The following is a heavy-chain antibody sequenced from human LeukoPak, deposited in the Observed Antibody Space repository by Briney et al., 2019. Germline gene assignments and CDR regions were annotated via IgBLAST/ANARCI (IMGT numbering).Heavy chain of an antibody. CDR1: GGSISSSSYY. D-gene: IGHD6-13*01. CDR2: IYYSGST. V-gene: IGHV4-39*01. J-gene: IGHJ5*02. Sequence: SETLSLTCTVSGGSISSSSYYWGWIRQPPGKGLEWIGSIYYSGSTYYNPSLKSRVTISVDTSKNQFSLKLSSVTAADTAVYYCARVSGIAAARFDPWGQGTLVTVSS. CDR3: ARVSGIAAARFDP.